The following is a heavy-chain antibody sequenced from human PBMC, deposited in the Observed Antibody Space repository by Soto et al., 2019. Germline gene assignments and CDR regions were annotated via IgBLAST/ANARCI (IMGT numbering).Heavy chain of an antibody. Sequence: SVKVSCKASGGTFSSYAISCVRQAPGQGLEWMGGIIPIFGTANYAQKFQGRVTITADESTSTAYMELSSLRSEDTAVYYCADGAAAGLSFDPWGQGTLVTVSS. CDR3: ADGAAAGLSFDP. J-gene: IGHJ5*02. CDR1: GGTFSSYA. D-gene: IGHD6-13*01. CDR2: IIPIFGTA. V-gene: IGHV1-69*13.